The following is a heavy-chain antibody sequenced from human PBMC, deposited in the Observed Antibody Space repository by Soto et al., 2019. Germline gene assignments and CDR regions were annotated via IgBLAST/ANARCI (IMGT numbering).Heavy chain of an antibody. J-gene: IGHJ4*02. D-gene: IGHD3-22*01. CDR1: RYTFTSYD. V-gene: IGHV1-8*01. CDR3: ARATMIVVVRYDY. Sequence: GASVKVSCKASRYTFTSYDINWVRQATGQGLEWMGWMNPNSGNTDYAQKFQGRVTMTRDTSASTAYMELSSLRSEDTAVYYCARATMIVVVRYDYWGQGTLVTVSS. CDR2: MNPNSGNT.